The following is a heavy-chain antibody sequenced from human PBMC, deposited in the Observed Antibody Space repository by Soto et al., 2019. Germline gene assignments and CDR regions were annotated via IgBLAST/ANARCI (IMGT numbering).Heavy chain of an antibody. J-gene: IGHJ6*03. CDR1: GGTFISYG. D-gene: IGHD6-13*01. CDR3: ARAAGYSSSWPYYYYYYMDV. V-gene: IGHV3-13*01. CDR2: IGTAGDT. Sequence: GGFLRLCCAVAGGTFISYGGRWVRQANRKGLEWVSAIGTAGDTYYPGSVKGRFTISRENAKNSLYLQMNSLRAGDTAVYYCARAAGYSSSWPYYYYYYMDVWGKGTTVTVSS.